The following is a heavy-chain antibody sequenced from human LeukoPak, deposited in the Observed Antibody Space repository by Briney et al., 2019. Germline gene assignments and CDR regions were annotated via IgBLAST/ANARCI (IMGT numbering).Heavy chain of an antibody. V-gene: IGHV4-59*01. CDR3: ARWTGSYASGFDY. J-gene: IGHJ4*02. Sequence: SETLSLTCTVSGGSISSYYWSWIRQPPGKGLEWIGYIYYSGSTNYNPSLKSRVTILVDTSKNQFSLKLSSVTAADTAVCYCARWTGSYASGFDYWGQGTLVTVSS. D-gene: IGHD1-26*01. CDR2: IYYSGST. CDR1: GGSISSYY.